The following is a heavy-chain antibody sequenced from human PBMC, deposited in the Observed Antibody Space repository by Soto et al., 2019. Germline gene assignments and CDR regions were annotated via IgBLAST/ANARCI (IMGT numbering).Heavy chain of an antibody. Sequence: EVQLLESGGGLVQPGGSLRLSCAASGFNFRNYGMSWVRQAPGKGLEWVSTISSGDAFTYYADSVKGRFTISRDYSKSTLYLQMNTLRAEDTAVYYCAKDLGGWYHAGAGCDFWGPGILVTVSS. CDR2: ISSGDAFT. V-gene: IGHV3-23*01. CDR1: GFNFRNYG. D-gene: IGHD6-19*01. J-gene: IGHJ4*02. CDR3: AKDLGGWYHAGAGCDF.